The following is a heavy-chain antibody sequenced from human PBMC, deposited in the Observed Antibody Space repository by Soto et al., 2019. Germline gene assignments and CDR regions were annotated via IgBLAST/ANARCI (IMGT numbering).Heavy chain of an antibody. V-gene: IGHV3-73*01. D-gene: IGHD4-17*01. CDR3: TCGYGDDGRDY. CDR2: IRSKSNSYAT. Sequence: EVQLVESGGGLVQPGGSLKLSCAVSGFTFSGSAMHWVRQASGKGLEWVGRIRSKSNSYATAYAASVTGRFTISRDDSKTRAYAPMTSLKTESAAVYYCTCGYGDDGRDYWSQGTVVTVSS. J-gene: IGHJ4*02. CDR1: GFTFSGSA.